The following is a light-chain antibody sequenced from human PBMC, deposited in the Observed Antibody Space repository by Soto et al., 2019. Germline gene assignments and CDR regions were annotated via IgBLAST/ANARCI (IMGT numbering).Light chain of an antibody. J-gene: IGKJ3*01. CDR3: QQYSSWPFT. V-gene: IGKV3-15*01. CDR1: QSVSNN. CDR2: GAS. Sequence: EIVLTQSPATLSVFPGEKATLSCGVSQSVSNNLAWYHQKPGQAPRPLIYGASTRATGVPARFSGSGSGTEFTLTISSLQSEDSAIYYCQQYSSWPFTFGPGTKVAIE.